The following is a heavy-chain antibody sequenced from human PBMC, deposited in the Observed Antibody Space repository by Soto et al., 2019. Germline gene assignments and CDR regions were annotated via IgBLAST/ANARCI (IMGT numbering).Heavy chain of an antibody. V-gene: IGHV3-9*01. D-gene: IGHD3-10*01. Sequence: EVQLVESGGGLVQPGRSLRLSCAASGFTFDDYAMHWVRQAPGKGLEWVSGISWNSGSIGYADSVKGRFTISRDNAKNSLYLQMNSLRAEDTALYYCAKEIGPRGDVANDAFDIWGQGTMVTVSS. CDR1: GFTFDDYA. CDR2: ISWNSGSI. J-gene: IGHJ3*02. CDR3: AKEIGPRGDVANDAFDI.